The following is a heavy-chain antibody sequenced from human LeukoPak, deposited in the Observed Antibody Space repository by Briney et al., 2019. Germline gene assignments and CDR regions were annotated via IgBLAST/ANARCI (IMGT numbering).Heavy chain of an antibody. D-gene: IGHD4-17*01. CDR2: ISYDGSNK. V-gene: IGHV3-30-3*01. Sequence: GGSLRLSCAASGFTFSSYAMHWVRQAPGKGLEWVAVISYDGSNKYYADSVKGRFTISRDNAKNSLYLQMNSLRAEDTAVYYCASSSYGDYVNWFDPWGQGTLVTVSS. J-gene: IGHJ5*02. CDR3: ASSSYGDYVNWFDP. CDR1: GFTFSSYA.